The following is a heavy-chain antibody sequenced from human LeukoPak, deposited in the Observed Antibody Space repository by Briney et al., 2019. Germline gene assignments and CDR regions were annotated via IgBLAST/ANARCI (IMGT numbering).Heavy chain of an antibody. D-gene: IGHD6-13*01. CDR1: GGSFSGYY. J-gene: IGHJ5*02. CDR3: ARGSGSWWANWFDP. Sequence: KPSETLSLTCAVYGGSFSGYYWSWIRQPPGKGLEWIGEINHSGRTNYNPSLKSRVTISVDTSKNQFSLKLSSVTAADTAVYYCARGSGSWWANWFDPWGQGTLVTVSS. V-gene: IGHV4-34*01. CDR2: INHSGRT.